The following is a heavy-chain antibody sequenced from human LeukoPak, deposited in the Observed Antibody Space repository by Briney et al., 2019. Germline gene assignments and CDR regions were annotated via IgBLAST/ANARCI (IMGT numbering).Heavy chain of an antibody. J-gene: IGHJ6*03. CDR1: GFPFSTPA. Sequence: GGSLRLSCVASGFPFSTPAMTWVRQAPGKGLEWVSGISGSGVTDYADSVKGRFTISRDNSKNTLYLQMNSLRAEDTAVYYCAKDGTTHYYYYMDVWGKGTTVTVSS. V-gene: IGHV3-23*01. CDR2: ISGSGVT. D-gene: IGHD2-15*01. CDR3: AKDGTTHYYYYMDV.